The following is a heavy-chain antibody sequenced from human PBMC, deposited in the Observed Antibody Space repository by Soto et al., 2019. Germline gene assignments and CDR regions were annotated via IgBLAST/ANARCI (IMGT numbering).Heavy chain of an antibody. CDR2: ISAYNGNK. J-gene: IGHJ4*02. Sequence: ASVKVSCKASGYTFTSYVISWVRHAPGQGLEWMGWISAYNGNKKYAQKLQGRVTMTTDTSTSTAYMELRSLRSDDTAVYYCAREPNYFDYWGQGTLVTVSS. V-gene: IGHV1-18*01. CDR1: GYTFTSYV. CDR3: AREPNYFDY.